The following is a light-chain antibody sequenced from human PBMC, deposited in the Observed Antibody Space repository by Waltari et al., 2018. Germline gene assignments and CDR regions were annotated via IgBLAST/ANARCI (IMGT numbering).Light chain of an antibody. CDR1: QSVSSSY. CDR2: GAS. V-gene: IGKV3-20*01. Sequence: EIVLTHSPGTLSLSPGDRATLSCRASQSVSSSYLAWYQQKPGQAPRLLIYGASSRATGIPDRFSGSGSGTDFTLTISRLEPEDFAVYYCQQYGSSLSWTFGQGTKVEIK. J-gene: IGKJ1*01. CDR3: QQYGSSLSWT.